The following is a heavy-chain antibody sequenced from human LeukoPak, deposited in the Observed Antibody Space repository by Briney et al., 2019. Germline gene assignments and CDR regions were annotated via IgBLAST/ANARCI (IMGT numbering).Heavy chain of an antibody. V-gene: IGHV1-18*01. CDR2: ISAYNGNT. CDR3: ARTKPRIAARPGPMDV. D-gene: IGHD6-6*01. J-gene: IGHJ6*03. CDR1: GYTFTSYG. Sequence: ASVKVSCQASGYTFTSYGISWVRQAPGQGLEWMGWISAYNGNTNYAQKLQGRVTMTTDTSTSTAYMELRSLRSDDTAVYYCARTKPRIAARPGPMDVWGKGTTVTVSS.